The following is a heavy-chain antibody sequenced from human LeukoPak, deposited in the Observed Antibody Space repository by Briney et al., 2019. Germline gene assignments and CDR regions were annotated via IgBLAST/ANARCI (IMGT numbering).Heavy chain of an antibody. CDR3: ARDPLIFGVVTPQYYFDY. V-gene: IGHV3-30*04. Sequence: GGSLRLSCAASGFTFSTYAMHWVRQAPGKGLEWVAVISYDGSNKYYADSVKGRFTISRDNSKNTLYLQMNSLRAEDTAVYYCARDPLIFGVVTPQYYFDYWGQGTLVTVSS. CDR1: GFTFSTYA. CDR2: ISYDGSNK. J-gene: IGHJ4*02. D-gene: IGHD3-3*01.